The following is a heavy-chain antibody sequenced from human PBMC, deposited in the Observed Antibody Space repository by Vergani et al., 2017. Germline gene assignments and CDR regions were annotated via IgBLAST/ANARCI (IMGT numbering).Heavy chain of an antibody. V-gene: IGHV1-69*13. CDR2: IIPIFGTA. D-gene: IGHD2-2*01. CDR3: ASGRVVPAAMHVAHCYYGMDV. J-gene: IGHJ6*02. Sequence: QVQLVQSGAEVKKPGASVKVSCKASGGTFSSYAISWVRQAPGQGLEWMGGIIPIFGTANYAQKFQGRVTITADESTSTAYMELSSLRSEDTAVYYCASGRVVPAAMHVAHCYYGMDVWGQGNTVTVSS. CDR1: GGTFSSYA.